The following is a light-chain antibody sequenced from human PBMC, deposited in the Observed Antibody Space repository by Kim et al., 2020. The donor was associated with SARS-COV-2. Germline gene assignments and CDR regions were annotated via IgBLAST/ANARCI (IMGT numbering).Light chain of an antibody. Sequence: TIPCTGNRYNIGAGYDVHWYQQFPGTAPKLLLYGTKNRASGVPDRISGSKSGTSASLAITGLQAEDEADYYCQSYDISLTAVVFGGGTQLTVL. CDR2: GTK. V-gene: IGLV1-40*01. CDR3: QSYDISLTAVV. CDR1: RYNIGAGYD. J-gene: IGLJ2*01.